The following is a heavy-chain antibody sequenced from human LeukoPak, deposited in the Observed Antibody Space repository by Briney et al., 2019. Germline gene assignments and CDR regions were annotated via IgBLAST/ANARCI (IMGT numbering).Heavy chain of an antibody. V-gene: IGHV4-59*01. CDR2: IYYTGST. J-gene: IGHJ4*02. CDR1: GVSITTYY. Sequence: SETLSLTCTASGVSITTYYWSWIRQPPGKGLEWIGYIYYTGSTNYNPSLKSRVTISADTSKNEFSLRLTSVTAADTAVYYCAREANYYGSGSYFEGTFDYWGQGSLVTVSS. D-gene: IGHD3-10*01. CDR3: AREANYYGSGSYFEGTFDY.